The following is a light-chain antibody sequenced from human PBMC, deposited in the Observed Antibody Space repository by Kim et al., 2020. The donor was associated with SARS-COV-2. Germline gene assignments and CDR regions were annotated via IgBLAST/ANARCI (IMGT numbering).Light chain of an antibody. CDR2: EDH. CDR1: SGNIGSKY. CDR3: QSYDITSVV. Sequence: GKTVAISCTRSSGNIGSKYVQWYQQRPGSSPTTVIYEDHRRPTGVPDRFSGSIDSSSNSASLTISGLKTEDEADYYCQSYDITSVVFGGGTKVTVL. V-gene: IGLV6-57*01. J-gene: IGLJ2*01.